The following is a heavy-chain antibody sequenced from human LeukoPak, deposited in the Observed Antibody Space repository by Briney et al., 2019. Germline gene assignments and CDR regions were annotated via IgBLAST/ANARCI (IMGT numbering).Heavy chain of an antibody. CDR3: ARITVVITYFDY. Sequence: GGSLRLSCAASGFTFSSYAMSWVRQAPGKGLEWVSSISGSGGSTYYADSVKGRFTISRDNSKNSLYLQMNSLRAEDTAVYYCARITVVITYFDYWGQGTLVTVSS. D-gene: IGHD3-22*01. V-gene: IGHV3-23*01. CDR2: ISGSGGST. J-gene: IGHJ4*02. CDR1: GFTFSSYA.